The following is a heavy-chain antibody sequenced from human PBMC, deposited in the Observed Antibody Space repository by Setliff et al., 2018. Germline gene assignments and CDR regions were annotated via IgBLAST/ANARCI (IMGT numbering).Heavy chain of an antibody. CDR3: ARDFFYGSGSQAAGGMDV. Sequence: ASVKVSCKASGYTFTAYYMHWVRQAPGQGLEWMGWINPNSGDTNYAQNFQGRVTMARDTSISTAYMELSRLRSDDTAVYHCARDFFYGSGSQAAGGMDVWGQGTTVTVSS. J-gene: IGHJ6*02. CDR2: INPNSGDT. V-gene: IGHV1-2*02. CDR1: GYTFTAYY. D-gene: IGHD3-10*01.